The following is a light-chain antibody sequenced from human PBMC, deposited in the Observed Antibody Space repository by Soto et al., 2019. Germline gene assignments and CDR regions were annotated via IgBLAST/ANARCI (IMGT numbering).Light chain of an antibody. V-gene: IGLV2-14*01. Sequence: QSALTQPASVSGSPGQSLTISCTGSNSDIGGYNFVSWYQQHPGKAPKLMIYEVSNRPSGVSSRFSGAKSGNTASLTISGLQADDEADYCCSSFSSSTTVLVFGGGTKLTVL. CDR2: EVS. CDR3: SSFSSSTTVLV. CDR1: NSDIGGYNF. J-gene: IGLJ3*02.